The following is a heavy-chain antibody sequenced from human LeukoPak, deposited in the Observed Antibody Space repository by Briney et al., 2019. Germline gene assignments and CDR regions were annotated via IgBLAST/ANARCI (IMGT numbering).Heavy chain of an antibody. CDR3: ARPSGIFDSPDYYYYGMDV. J-gene: IGHJ6*02. CDR1: GGTFSSYA. CDR2: IIPILGIA. Sequence: VASVKVSCKASGGTFSSYAISWVRQAPGQGLEWMGRIIPILGIANYAQKFQGRVTITADKSTSTAYMELGSLRSEDTAVYYCARPSGIFDSPDYYYYGMDVWGQGTTVTVSS. V-gene: IGHV1-69*04. D-gene: IGHD3-3*01.